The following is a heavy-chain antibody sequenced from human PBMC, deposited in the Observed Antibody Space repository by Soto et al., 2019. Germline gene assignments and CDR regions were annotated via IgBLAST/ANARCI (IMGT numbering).Heavy chain of an antibody. CDR2: ISSSSSTI. V-gene: IGHV3-48*02. J-gene: IGHJ3*02. D-gene: IGHD3-22*01. CDR1: GFTFSSYA. CDR3: GGDSSGYFYPDVFDI. Sequence: PGGSLRLSCAASGFTFSSYAMNWVRQAPGKGLEWVSYISSSSSTIYYADSVKGRFTISRDNAKNSLYLQMNSLRDEDTAVYYCGGDSSGYFYPDVFDIRAQRTMVTGSS.